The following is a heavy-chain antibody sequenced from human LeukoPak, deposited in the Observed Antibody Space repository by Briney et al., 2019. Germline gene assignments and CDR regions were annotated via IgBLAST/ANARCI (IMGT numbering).Heavy chain of an antibody. J-gene: IGHJ4*02. CDR3: ARLLPLYGGYGHYFDY. V-gene: IGHV4-59*08. CDR1: GGSISSYY. CDR2: IYYSGST. D-gene: IGHD5-12*01. Sequence: SETLSLTCTVSGGSISSYYWSWIRQPPGKGLEWIGYIYYSGSTNYNPSLTSRVTISVDTSKNQFSLKLSSVTAADTAVYYCARLLPLYGGYGHYFDYWGQGTLVTVSS.